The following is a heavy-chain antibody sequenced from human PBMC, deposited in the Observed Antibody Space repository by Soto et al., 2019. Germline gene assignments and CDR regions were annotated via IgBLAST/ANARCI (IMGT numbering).Heavy chain of an antibody. CDR2: IYYSGTT. V-gene: IGHV4-31*03. CDR1: GGSISTGNYY. CDR3: ARDSYCLSSSCYPYPYYGMDV. D-gene: IGHD2-2*01. J-gene: IGHJ6*02. Sequence: SETLSLTCTVSGGSISTGNYYWSWVRQHPGKGLEWIGYIYYSGTTYYNPSLKSRVTISVDTSKNQFSLKMRSVTAADTAVYYCARDSYCLSSSCYPYPYYGMDVWGQGTTVT.